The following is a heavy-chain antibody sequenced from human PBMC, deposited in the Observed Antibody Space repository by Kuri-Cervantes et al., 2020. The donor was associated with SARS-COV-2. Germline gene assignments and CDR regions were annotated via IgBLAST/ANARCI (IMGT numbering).Heavy chain of an antibody. CDR3: ARGNGMGATMIWFDP. D-gene: IGHD1-26*01. J-gene: IGHJ5*02. CDR1: GYTFTSYD. CDR2: MNPNSGNT. Sequence: ASVKVSCKASGYTFTSYDINWVRQATGQGLEWIGWMNPNSGNTDYAQKFQGRVTMTRNTSISTAYMELSSLRSEDTAVYYCARGNGMGATMIWFDPWGQGTLVTVSS. V-gene: IGHV1-8*01.